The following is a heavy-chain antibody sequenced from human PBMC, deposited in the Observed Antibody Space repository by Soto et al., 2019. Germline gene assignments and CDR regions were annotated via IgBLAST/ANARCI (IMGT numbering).Heavy chain of an antibody. CDR1: GGTFSSYA. D-gene: IGHD2-15*01. CDR3: AKNLGYCSGGSCGY. CDR2: IIPIFGTA. J-gene: IGHJ3*01. V-gene: IGHV1-69*13. Sequence: SVKVSCKASGGTFSSYAISWVRQAPGQGLEWMGGIIPIFGTANYAQKFQGRVTITADESTSTAYMELSSLRSEDTAVYYCAKNLGYCSGGSCGYWGQGTMVTVSS.